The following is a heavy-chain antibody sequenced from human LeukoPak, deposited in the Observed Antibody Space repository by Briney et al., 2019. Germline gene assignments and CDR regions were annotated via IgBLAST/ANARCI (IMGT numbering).Heavy chain of an antibody. CDR2: IYYSGST. Sequence: SETLSLTCTVSGGSISSYYWSWIRQPPGKGLEWIGYIYYSGSTNYNPSLKSRVTISVDTSKNQFSLKLSSVTAADTAVYYCARGYDLYYDILTGPLFDYGMDVWGQGTTVTVSS. CDR3: ARGYDLYYDILTGPLFDYGMDV. CDR1: GGSISSYY. V-gene: IGHV4-59*12. J-gene: IGHJ6*02. D-gene: IGHD3-9*01.